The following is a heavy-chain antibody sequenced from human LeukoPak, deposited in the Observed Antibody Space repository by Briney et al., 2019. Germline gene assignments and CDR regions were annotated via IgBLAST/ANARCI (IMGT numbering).Heavy chain of an antibody. J-gene: IGHJ2*01. CDR2: IYYSGST. Sequence: PQTLSLTCTVSGGSISSGDVYWSWIRQPPGKGLESIAYIYYSGSTYYTPSLKSRVTISVDTSKNQFSLKLSSVAAADTAVYYCARADYGDYVFDLWGRGTLVTVSS. CDR3: ARADYGDYVFDL. D-gene: IGHD4-17*01. V-gene: IGHV4-30-4*01. CDR1: GGSISSGDVY.